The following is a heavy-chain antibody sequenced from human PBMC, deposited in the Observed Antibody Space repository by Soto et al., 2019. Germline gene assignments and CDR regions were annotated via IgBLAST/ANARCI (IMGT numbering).Heavy chain of an antibody. CDR3: ARVRTEYAGLDY. D-gene: IGHD2-2*01. J-gene: IGHJ4*02. CDR1: GGSISSYY. Sequence: SETLSLTCTVSGGSISSYYWTLMRQPPGKGLEWIGYVYCSGSTNYNPSLKSRVAISLDTSKNQFSLKLTSVTAADTAVYFCARVRTEYAGLDYWGQGTLVTVSS. V-gene: IGHV4-59*12. CDR2: VYCSGST.